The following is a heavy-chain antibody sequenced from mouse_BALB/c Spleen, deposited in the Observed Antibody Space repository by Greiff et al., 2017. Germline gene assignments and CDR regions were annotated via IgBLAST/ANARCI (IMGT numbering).Heavy chain of an antibody. Sequence: QVQLQQSGAELVKPGASVKLSCKASGYTFTSYYMYWVKQRPGQGLEWIGEINPSNGRTNYNEKFKSKATLTVDKSSSTAYMQLSSLTSEDSAVYYCASGGGTDYWGQGTTLTVSS. D-gene: IGHD4-1*01. CDR2: INPSNGRT. CDR1: GYTFTSYY. J-gene: IGHJ2*01. CDR3: ASGGGTDY. V-gene: IGHV1S81*02.